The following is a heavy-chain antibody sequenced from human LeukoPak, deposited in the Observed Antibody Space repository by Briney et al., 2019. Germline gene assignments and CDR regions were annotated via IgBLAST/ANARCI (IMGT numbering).Heavy chain of an antibody. V-gene: IGHV3-23*01. J-gene: IGHJ4*02. CDR3: AKDTYSGSPGPYYFDY. CDR1: GFTFSSYD. CDR2: ISGSGVST. D-gene: IGHD1-26*01. Sequence: GGSLRLSCAASGFTFSSYDMSWVRQAPGKGLEWVSAISGSGVSTYYADSVKGRFTISRDNSKNTLYLQMNSLRAEDTAVYYCAKDTYSGSPGPYYFDYWGQGTLVTVSS.